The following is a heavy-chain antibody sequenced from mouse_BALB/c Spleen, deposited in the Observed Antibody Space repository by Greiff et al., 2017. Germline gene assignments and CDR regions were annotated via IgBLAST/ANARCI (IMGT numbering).Heavy chain of an antibody. Sequence: QGQLQQPGAELVKPGASVKLSCKASGYTFTSYWMHWVKQRPGQGLEWIGEIDPSDSYTNYNQKFKGKATLTVDKSSSTAYMQLSSLTSEDSAVYYCASSSLLRPDYWGQGTTLTVSS. CDR1: GYTFTSYW. D-gene: IGHD1-2*01. V-gene: IGHV1-69*02. J-gene: IGHJ2*01. CDR2: IDPSDSYT. CDR3: ASSSLLRPDY.